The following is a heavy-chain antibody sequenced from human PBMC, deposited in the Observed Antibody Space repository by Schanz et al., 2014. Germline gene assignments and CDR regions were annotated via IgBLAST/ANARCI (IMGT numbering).Heavy chain of an antibody. CDR2: IATSSSTR. Sequence: QVQLVESGGGLVKPGGSLRLSCAASGFTFSDYAMSWFRQAPGKGLEWLSYIATSSSTRHYADSVKGRVTISRDNAKNSLYLQMNSLRAEDTAVYYCAREQIMAAAGLVDYWGHGTLVTVSS. D-gene: IGHD6-13*01. CDR3: AREQIMAAAGLVDY. J-gene: IGHJ4*01. CDR1: GFTFSDYA. V-gene: IGHV3-11*01.